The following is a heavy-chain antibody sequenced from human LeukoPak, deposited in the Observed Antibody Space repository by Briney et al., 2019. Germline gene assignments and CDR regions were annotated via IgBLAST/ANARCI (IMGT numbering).Heavy chain of an antibody. Sequence: GGSLRLSCTASGFTFSSYAMSWVRQAPGKGLEWVSAISGSGSNTYYADPVKGRFTISRDNSKNTLYLQMNSLRAEDTAVYYCAKRGYESSDLFDYWGQGTLATVSA. D-gene: IGHD5-12*01. CDR3: AKRGYESSDLFDY. CDR2: ISGSGSNT. V-gene: IGHV3-23*01. CDR1: GFTFSSYA. J-gene: IGHJ4*02.